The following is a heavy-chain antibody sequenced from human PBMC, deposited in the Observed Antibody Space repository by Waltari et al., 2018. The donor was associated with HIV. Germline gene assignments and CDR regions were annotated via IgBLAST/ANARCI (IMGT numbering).Heavy chain of an antibody. V-gene: IGHV4-34*01. D-gene: IGHD1-7*01. CDR3: ARGRRGIGTTSLGWYFDL. Sequence: QVQLQQWGAGLLKPSETLSLTCAVYGGSFSGYYWSWIRQPPGKGLEWIGEISHDGSTNYNPSLKSRVIISVDTSKNQFSLKLSSVTAADTAVYYCARGRRGIGTTSLGWYFDLWGRGTLVTVSS. J-gene: IGHJ2*01. CDR2: ISHDGST. CDR1: GGSFSGYY.